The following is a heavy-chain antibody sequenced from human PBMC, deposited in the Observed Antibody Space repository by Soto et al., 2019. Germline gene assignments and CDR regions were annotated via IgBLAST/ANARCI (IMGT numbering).Heavy chain of an antibody. V-gene: IGHV4-34*01. CDR1: GGSISSYY. D-gene: IGHD3-3*01. Sequence: SETLSLTCTVSGGSISSYYWSWIRQPPGKGLEWIGEINHSGSTNYNPSLKSRVTISVDTSKNQFSLKLSSVTAADTAVYYCARGGYDFWSGYDYYYMDVWGKGTTVTVSS. CDR3: ARGGYDFWSGYDYYYMDV. CDR2: INHSGST. J-gene: IGHJ6*03.